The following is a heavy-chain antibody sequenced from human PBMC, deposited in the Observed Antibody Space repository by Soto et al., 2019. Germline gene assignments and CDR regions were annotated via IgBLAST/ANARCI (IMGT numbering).Heavy chain of an antibody. J-gene: IGHJ4*02. Sequence: PSETLSLTCTVSGDSLIRSTWWTWVRQPPGKGLEWIGEIFHTGTTNYNPSLKSRVAMSIVKSKNQFSLNLRSVTAADTAVYYCATFFDAWGQGILVTVSS. CDR1: GDSLIRSTW. CDR2: IFHTGTT. V-gene: IGHV4-4*02. CDR3: ATFFDA.